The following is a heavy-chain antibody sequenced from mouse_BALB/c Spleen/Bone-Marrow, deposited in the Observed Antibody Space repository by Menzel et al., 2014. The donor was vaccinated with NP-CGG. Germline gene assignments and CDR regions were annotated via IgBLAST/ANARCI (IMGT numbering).Heavy chain of an antibody. CDR2: ISGGGSYT. Sequence: EVQRVESGGGLVKSGGSLKLSCAASGFTFNNYGMSWVRQTPEKRLEWVATISGGGSYTFYPDSVKGRFTISRDNAMNDLYLQLSSLRSEDTALYYCARHAYYDQTEVSFVYWGQGTLVTVSA. V-gene: IGHV5-9-2*01. D-gene: IGHD2-4*01. CDR1: GFTFNNYG. CDR3: ARHAYYDQTEVSFVY. J-gene: IGHJ3*01.